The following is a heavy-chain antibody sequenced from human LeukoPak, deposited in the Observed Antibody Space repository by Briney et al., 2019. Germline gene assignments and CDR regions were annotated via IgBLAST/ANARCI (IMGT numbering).Heavy chain of an antibody. CDR1: EFSVGSNY. Sequence: QSGGSLRLSCAASEFSVGSNYMTWVRQAPGKGLEWVSLIYSGGSTYYADSVKGRFTISRDNSKNTLYLQMNSLRAEDTAVYYCARVGYSYGHTGFYDYWGQGTLVTVSS. J-gene: IGHJ4*02. CDR2: IYSGGST. CDR3: ARVGYSYGHTGFYDY. V-gene: IGHV3-66*01. D-gene: IGHD5-18*01.